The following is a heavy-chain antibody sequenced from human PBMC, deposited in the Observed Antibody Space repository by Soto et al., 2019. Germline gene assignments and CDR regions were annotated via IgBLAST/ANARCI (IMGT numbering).Heavy chain of an antibody. CDR3: VRDADASGWYHYGFDA. J-gene: IGHJ5*01. D-gene: IGHD6-19*01. CDR2: VKQDGSEK. V-gene: IGHV3-7*01. CDR1: GFTLSSYW. Sequence: SLRLSCAASGFTLSSYWMNWVRQAPGKGLEWVANVKQDGSEKYYVDSVKGRFFISRDNAKNSLYLQLNSLRAEDTAVYYCVRDADASGWYHYGFDAWGQGTLVTVSS.